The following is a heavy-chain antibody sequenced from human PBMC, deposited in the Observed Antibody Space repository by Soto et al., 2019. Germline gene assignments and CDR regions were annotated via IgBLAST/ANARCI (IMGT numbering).Heavy chain of an antibody. Sequence: GASVKVCCKASGGTYSSYTISWVRPAHGQGLEWMGRIIPILGIANYAQKFQGRVTITADKSTSTAYMELSSLRSEDTAVYYCARHALAGAASIDYWGQGTLVTVSS. V-gene: IGHV1-69*02. CDR1: GGTYSSYT. D-gene: IGHD3-16*01. J-gene: IGHJ4*02. CDR2: IIPILGIA. CDR3: ARHALAGAASIDY.